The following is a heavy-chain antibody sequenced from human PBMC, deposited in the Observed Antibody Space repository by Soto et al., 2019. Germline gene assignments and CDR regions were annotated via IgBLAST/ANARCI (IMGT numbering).Heavy chain of an antibody. CDR3: ARADYYDSSGYFDY. CDR2: YIPIFGTA. D-gene: IGHD3-22*01. J-gene: IGHJ4*02. Sequence: GASVKVSCKVSGYILRDLSMHWVRQAPGQGLEWMGGYIPIFGTANYAQKFQGRVTITADESTSTAYMELSSLRSEDTAVYYCARADYYDSSGYFDYWGQGTLVTVPQ. V-gene: IGHV1-69*13. CDR1: GYILRDLS.